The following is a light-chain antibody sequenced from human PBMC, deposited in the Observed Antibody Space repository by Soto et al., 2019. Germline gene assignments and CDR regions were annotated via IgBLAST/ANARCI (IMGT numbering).Light chain of an antibody. J-gene: IGLJ3*02. Sequence: QSVLTQPPSVSGAPGQRVTISCTGSSSNIGAGYDVHWYQQRPGTAPKLLIFGNNNRPSGVPDRFSGSKSGTSASLAITGLQAEDEGDYYCGTWESSRNWVFGGGTKLTVL. CDR1: SSNIGAGYD. V-gene: IGLV1-40*01. CDR3: GTWESSRNWV. CDR2: GNN.